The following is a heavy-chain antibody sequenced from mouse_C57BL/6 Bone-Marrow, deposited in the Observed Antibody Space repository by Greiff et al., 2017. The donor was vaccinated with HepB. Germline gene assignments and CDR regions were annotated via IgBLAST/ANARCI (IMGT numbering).Heavy chain of an antibody. CDR2: IYPGDGDT. CDR1: GYAFSSSW. D-gene: IGHD2-1*01. CDR3: AVYGSYDY. J-gene: IGHJ2*01. V-gene: IGHV1-82*01. Sequence: VKLMESGPELVKPGASVKISCKASGYAFSSSWMNWVKQRPGKGLEWIGRIYPGDGDTNYNGKFKGKATLTADKSSSTAYMQLSSLTSEDSAVYFCAVYGSYDYWGQGTTLTVSS.